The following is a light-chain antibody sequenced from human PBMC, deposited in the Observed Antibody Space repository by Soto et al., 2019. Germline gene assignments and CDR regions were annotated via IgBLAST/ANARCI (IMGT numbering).Light chain of an antibody. CDR2: DAS. Sequence: DIQMTKSPSSLSASVGNIVTITCPASQSISTYLNWYQKKPGKAPNLLIYDASRLQSGVPSRFSGSGGGTDFNLSISSVQTEDFATYVCQQRYMDTITFGQGTRLEIK. CDR3: QQRYMDTIT. CDR1: QSISTY. V-gene: IGKV1-39*01. J-gene: IGKJ5*01.